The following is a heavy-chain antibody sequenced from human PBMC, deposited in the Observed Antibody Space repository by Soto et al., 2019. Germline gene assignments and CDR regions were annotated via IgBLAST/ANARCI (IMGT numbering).Heavy chain of an antibody. CDR2: IFSNDEK. CDR3: ARIGPYYYGSGSYPLDY. CDR1: GFSLSNARMG. V-gene: IGHV2-26*01. Sequence: SGPTLVNPTETLTLTCTVSGFSLSNARMGVSWIRQPPGKALEWLAHIFSNDEKSYSTSLKSRLTISKDTSKSQVVLTMTNMDPVDTATYYCARIGPYYYGSGSYPLDYWGQGTLVTVSS. D-gene: IGHD3-10*01. J-gene: IGHJ4*02.